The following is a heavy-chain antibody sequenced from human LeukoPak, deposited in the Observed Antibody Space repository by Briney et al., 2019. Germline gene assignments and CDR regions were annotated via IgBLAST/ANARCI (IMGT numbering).Heavy chain of an antibody. J-gene: IGHJ6*02. Sequence: ASVKVSCKASGYTFTGYYMHWVRQAPGQGLEWMGWINPNSGGTNYAQKFQGRVTMTRDTSINTAYIELSRLRSDDTAVYYCARDREYLYYYYGMDVWGQGTTVTVSS. D-gene: IGHD2/OR15-2a*01. CDR2: INPNSGGT. CDR1: GYTFTGYY. V-gene: IGHV1-2*02. CDR3: ARDREYLYYYYGMDV.